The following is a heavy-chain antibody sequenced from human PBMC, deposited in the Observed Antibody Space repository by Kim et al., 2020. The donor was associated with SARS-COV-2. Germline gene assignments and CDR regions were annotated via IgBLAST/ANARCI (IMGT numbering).Heavy chain of an antibody. V-gene: IGHV4-34*01. CDR2: INHSGST. CDR3: ARSYTIFGVVISQALQFDP. CDR1: GGSFSGYY. Sequence: SETLSLTCAVYGGSFSGYYWSWIRQPPGKGLEWIGEINHSGSTNYNPSLKSRVTISVDTSKNQFSLKLSSVTAADTAVYYCARSYTIFGVVISQALQFDP. D-gene: IGHD3-3*01. J-gene: IGHJ5*02.